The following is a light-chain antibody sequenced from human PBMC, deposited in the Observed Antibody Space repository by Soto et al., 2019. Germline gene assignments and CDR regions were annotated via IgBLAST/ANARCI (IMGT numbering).Light chain of an antibody. V-gene: IGKV3-11*01. CDR2: DAS. Sequence: EIVLTQSPATLSLSPEERATLSSRASQSVSSYLAWYQQKPGQAPRLLIYDASNRATGIPARFSGSGSGTDFTLTISSLEPEDFAVYYCQQRSNWPLTFGGGTKVDIK. CDR3: QQRSNWPLT. CDR1: QSVSSY. J-gene: IGKJ4*01.